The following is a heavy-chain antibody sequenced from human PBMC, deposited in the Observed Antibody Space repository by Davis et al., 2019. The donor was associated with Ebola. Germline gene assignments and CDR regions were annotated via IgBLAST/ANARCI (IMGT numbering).Heavy chain of an antibody. CDR2: ISSSGDTI. J-gene: IGHJ4*02. D-gene: IGHD2-15*01. Sequence: GESLKISCTASGFTFSNYEMNWVRQAPGKGLEWISYISSSGDTISYADSVKGRFTISRDNAQKSLYLQMNSLRAEDTAVYYCAIPDCSGANCYSVYIKNWGQGTLVTVSS. V-gene: IGHV3-48*03. CDR1: GFTFSNYE. CDR3: AIPDCSGANCYSVYIKN.